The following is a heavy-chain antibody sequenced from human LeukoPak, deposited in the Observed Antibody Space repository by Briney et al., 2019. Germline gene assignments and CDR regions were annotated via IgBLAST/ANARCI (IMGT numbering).Heavy chain of an antibody. CDR1: GYTFTSYY. CDR3: ARDEGGNGLDP. CDR2: INPSGGGT. J-gene: IGHJ5*02. Sequence: RASVKVSCKASGYTFTSYYMHWVRQAPGQGLEWMGIINPSGGGTSYAQKFQGRVTMTRDTSTSTVYMELSSLRSEDTAVYYCARDEGGNGLDPWGQGTLVTVSS. V-gene: IGHV1-46*01.